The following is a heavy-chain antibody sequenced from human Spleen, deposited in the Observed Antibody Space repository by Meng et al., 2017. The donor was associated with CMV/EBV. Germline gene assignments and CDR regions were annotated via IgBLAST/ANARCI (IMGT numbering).Heavy chain of an antibody. CDR1: GYTFTSYD. J-gene: IGHJ3*02. CDR3: ARGRIYNYGQRAFDI. V-gene: IGHV1-8*01. Sequence: ASVKVSCKASGYTFTSYDINWVRQATGQGLEWMGWMNPNGGIPGYAQKFRGRVTMTTNTSINTAYMELSSLRPDDTAVYYCARGRIYNYGQRAFDIWGQGTMVTVSS. CDR2: MNPNGGIP. D-gene: IGHD2/OR15-2a*01.